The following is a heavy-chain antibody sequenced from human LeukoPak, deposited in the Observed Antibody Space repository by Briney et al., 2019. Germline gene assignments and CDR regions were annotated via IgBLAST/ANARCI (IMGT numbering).Heavy chain of an antibody. V-gene: IGHV1-69*05. J-gene: IGHJ2*01. CDR3: VRFFRDIDRYFDL. CDR1: GGTFISYA. D-gene: IGHD2-15*01. CDR2: IIPIFGTA. Sequence: SVKVSCKASGGTFISYAISWVRQAPGQGLEWVGRIIPIFGTANYAQKFQGRVTITTDESTSTAYMELGSLRSEHTAAYYCVRFFRDIDRYFDLWGRGTLVTVSS.